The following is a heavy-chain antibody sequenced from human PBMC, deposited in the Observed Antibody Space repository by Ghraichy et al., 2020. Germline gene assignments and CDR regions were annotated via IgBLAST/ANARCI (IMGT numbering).Heavy chain of an antibody. J-gene: IGHJ5*02. V-gene: IGHV3-11*06. CDR3: ARASDLFDP. Sequence: SCTASGFTFSDYYMSWIRQAPGKGLEWISYITTSGDYTNYADSVKGRFTVSRDNAKNSVYLQMNSLRADDTAVYYCARASDLFDPWGQGNLVIVSS. D-gene: IGHD3-10*01. CDR1: GFTFSDYY. CDR2: ITTSGDYT.